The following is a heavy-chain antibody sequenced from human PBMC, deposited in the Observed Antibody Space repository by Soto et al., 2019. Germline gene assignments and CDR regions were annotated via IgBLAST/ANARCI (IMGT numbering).Heavy chain of an antibody. V-gene: IGHV3-11*01. J-gene: IGHJ6*03. D-gene: IGHD3-3*02. CDR3: ANQRLAFLEWSHRANYYMDV. CDR1: GFTFSDYY. CDR2: ISSSGSTI. Sequence: PGGSLRLSCAASGFTFSDYYMSWIRQAPGKGLEWVSYISSSGSTIYYADSVKGRFTISRDNAKNSLYLQMNSLRAEDTAVYYCANQRLAFLEWSHRANYYMDVWGKGTTVTVSS.